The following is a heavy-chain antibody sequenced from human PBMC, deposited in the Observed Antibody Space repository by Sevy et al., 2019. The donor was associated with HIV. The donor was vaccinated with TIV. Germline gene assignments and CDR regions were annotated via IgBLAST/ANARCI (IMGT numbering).Heavy chain of an antibody. CDR1: GYSFTSSW. V-gene: IGHV5-51*01. J-gene: IGHJ4*02. D-gene: IGHD6-13*01. CDR3: ARLPVAAAGLYYFDY. Sequence: GESLKISCKGSGYSFTSSWIGWVRQVPGKGLEWMGIFYPGDSESRYNPSFQDQVTISADKSISTAYLHWNSLKASDTAMYFCARLPVAAAGLYYFDYWGQGTLVTVSS. CDR2: FYPGDSES.